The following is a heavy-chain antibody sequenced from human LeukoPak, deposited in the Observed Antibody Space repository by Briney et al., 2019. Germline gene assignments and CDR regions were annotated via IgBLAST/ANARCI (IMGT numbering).Heavy chain of an antibody. CDR3: ARDSVEGNIGVRPFDYNC. D-gene: IGHD6-6*01. CDR2: IKQDGSET. Sequence: GGSLRLSCAASGFTFSSYWMTWVRQAPGKGLEWVANIKQDGSETYYVDSVKGRFTISRDNANNSLHLDMNNLRAEDTGVYFCARDSVEGNIGVRPFDYNCWGHGTLVTVSS. V-gene: IGHV3-7*01. J-gene: IGHJ4*01. CDR1: GFTFSSYW.